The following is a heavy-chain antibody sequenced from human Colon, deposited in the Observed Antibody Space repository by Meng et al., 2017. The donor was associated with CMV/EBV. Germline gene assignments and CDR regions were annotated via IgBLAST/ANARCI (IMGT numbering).Heavy chain of an antibody. Sequence: GESLKISCAASGFTFSDAWMSWVRQAPGKGLEWVGRIKSKSDGGTTDYGAPVRGTFTISRDDSKNTLYLQMNNLRTKDTAVYYCTTVANVLSGFDYWGQGTPVTVSS. V-gene: IGHV3-15*01. CDR1: GFTFSDAW. J-gene: IGHJ4*02. CDR3: TTVANVLSGFDY. D-gene: IGHD3-10*01. CDR2: IKSKSDGGTT.